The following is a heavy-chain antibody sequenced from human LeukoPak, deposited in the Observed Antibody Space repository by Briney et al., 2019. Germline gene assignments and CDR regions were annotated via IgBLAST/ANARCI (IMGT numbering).Heavy chain of an antibody. V-gene: IGHV4-59*08. J-gene: IGHJ4*02. Sequence: SETLSLTCTVSGGSISSYYWSWIRQPPGKGLEWIGYIYYSGSTNYNPSLKSRVTISVDTSKNQFSLKLSSVTAADTAVYYCARHGVGAATPYYFDYWGQGTLVIVSS. CDR3: ARHGVGAATPYYFDY. CDR2: IYYSGST. D-gene: IGHD1-26*01. CDR1: GGSISSYY.